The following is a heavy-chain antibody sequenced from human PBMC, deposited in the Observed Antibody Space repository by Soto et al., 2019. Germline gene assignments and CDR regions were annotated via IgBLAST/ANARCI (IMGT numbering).Heavy chain of an antibody. CDR2: IGTAGDT. D-gene: IGHD2-15*01. J-gene: IGHJ3*02. Sequence: GESLKISCEASGFTFSSYDMHWARQATGKGLEWVSAIGTAGDTYYPGSVKGRFTISRENAKNSLYLQMNSLRAGDTAVYYCARGRMEAFDIWAKGQWSPSPQ. CDR3: ARGRMEAFDI. CDR1: GFTFSSYD. V-gene: IGHV3-13*04.